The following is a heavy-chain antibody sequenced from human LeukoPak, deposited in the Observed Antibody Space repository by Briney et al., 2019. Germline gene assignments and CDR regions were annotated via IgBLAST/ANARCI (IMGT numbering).Heavy chain of an antibody. Sequence: ASETLSLTRTVSGGSISSYYWSWIRQPPGKGLEWIGYIYYSGSTNYNPSLKSRVTISVDTSKNQFSLKLSSVTAADTAVYYCARHLGRWLAAAVYWGQGTLVTVSS. D-gene: IGHD6-13*01. CDR3: ARHLGRWLAAAVY. J-gene: IGHJ4*02. CDR2: IYYSGST. V-gene: IGHV4-59*08. CDR1: GGSISSYY.